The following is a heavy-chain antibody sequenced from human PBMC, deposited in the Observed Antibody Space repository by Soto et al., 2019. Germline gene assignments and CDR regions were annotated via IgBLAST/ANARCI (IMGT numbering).Heavy chain of an antibody. J-gene: IGHJ3*02. CDR1: GYTFTGYY. Sequence: ASVKVSCKASGYTFTGYYMHWVRQAPGQGLEWVGWINPNSGGTNYAQKFQGRVTMTRDTSISTAYMELSRLRSDDTAVYYCARDSGNDDAFDIWGQGTMVTVSS. V-gene: IGHV1-2*02. D-gene: IGHD2-15*01. CDR3: ARDSGNDDAFDI. CDR2: INPNSGGT.